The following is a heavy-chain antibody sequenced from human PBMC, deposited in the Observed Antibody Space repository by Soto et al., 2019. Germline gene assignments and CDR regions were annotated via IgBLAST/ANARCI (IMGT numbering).Heavy chain of an antibody. V-gene: IGHV1-69*13. CDR2: IIPIFGTA. CDR1: GGTFSSYA. D-gene: IGHD2-21*02. Sequence: SVKVSCKASGGTFSSYAISWVRQAPGQGLEWMGGIIPIFGTANYAQKFQGRVTITADESTSTAYMELSSLRSEDTAVYYCARDPFPGGDALSYGMDVWGHGTTVTVSS. J-gene: IGHJ6*02. CDR3: ARDPFPGGDALSYGMDV.